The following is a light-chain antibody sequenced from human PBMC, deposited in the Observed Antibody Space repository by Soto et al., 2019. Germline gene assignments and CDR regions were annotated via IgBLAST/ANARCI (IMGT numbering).Light chain of an antibody. V-gene: IGLV1-40*01. CDR1: SSNIGAGYD. CDR2: GNS. Sequence: QSVLTQPPSVSGAPGQRVTISCTGSSSNIGAGYDVHWYQQLPGTAPKLLIYGNSNRPSGVPDRFSGSKSGTSASLAITGLQAEDEADYYCQSYDSSPVFGTGIKLTVL. CDR3: QSYDSSPV. J-gene: IGLJ1*01.